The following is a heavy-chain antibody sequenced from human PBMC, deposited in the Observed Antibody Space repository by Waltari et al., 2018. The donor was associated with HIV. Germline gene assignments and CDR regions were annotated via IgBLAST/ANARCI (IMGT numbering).Heavy chain of an antibody. J-gene: IGHJ4*02. D-gene: IGHD3-22*01. Sequence: QVQIQQWGEGLLKPSETLSLTCAVYRGSLSDYYWSWIRQPPGKGLEWIGEVSQSGDSNHDPSLKSRLSMSLDTSKRQFSLNLTSVTAADTAIYYCARGRYYDSSALPFDSWGRGTPVIVSS. CDR3: ARGRYYDSSALPFDS. V-gene: IGHV4-34*01. CDR1: RGSLSDYY. CDR2: VSQSGDS.